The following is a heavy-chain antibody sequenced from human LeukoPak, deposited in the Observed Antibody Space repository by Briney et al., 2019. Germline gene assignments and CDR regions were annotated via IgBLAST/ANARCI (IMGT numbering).Heavy chain of an antibody. J-gene: IGHJ5*02. CDR3: ARLTKPIRFWSRGDWFDP. CDR1: GGSISSGGYY. D-gene: IGHD3-3*01. V-gene: IGHV4-31*03. Sequence: SETLSLTCTVSGGSISSGGYYWSWIRQHPGKGLEWIGYIYYSGSTYYNPSLKSRVTISVDTSKNRFSLKLSSVTAADTAVYYCARLTKPIRFWSRGDWFDPWGQGTLVTVSS. CDR2: IYYSGST.